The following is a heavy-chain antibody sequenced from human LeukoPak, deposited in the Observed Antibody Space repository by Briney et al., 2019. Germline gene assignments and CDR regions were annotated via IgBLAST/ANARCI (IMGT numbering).Heavy chain of an antibody. D-gene: IGHD4-23*01. V-gene: IGHV3-33*01. CDR3: ARDCHDYGGNCLGDAFDI. J-gene: IGHJ3*02. Sequence: GGSLRLSCAASGFTFSNYDIHWVRQAPGKGLEWVTFIWSDGSNKYYADSVKGRFTISRDNSKNTVYLQMNSLRAEDTAVYYCARDCHDYGGNCLGDAFDIWGQGTMVTVSS. CDR2: IWSDGSNK. CDR1: GFTFSNYD.